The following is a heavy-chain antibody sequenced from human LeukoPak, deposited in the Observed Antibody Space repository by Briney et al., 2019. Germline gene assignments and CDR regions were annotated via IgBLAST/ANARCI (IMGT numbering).Heavy chain of an antibody. CDR1: GGSISSYY. Sequence: PSETLSLTCTVSGGSISSYYWSWIRQPAGKGLEWIGRIYTSGSTNYNPSLKSRVTMSVDTSKNQFSLKLSSATAADTAVYYCARGSSIVVVTAIRSAAFDIWGQGTMVTVSS. J-gene: IGHJ3*02. CDR3: ARGSSIVVVTAIRSAAFDI. V-gene: IGHV4-4*07. D-gene: IGHD2-21*02. CDR2: IYTSGST.